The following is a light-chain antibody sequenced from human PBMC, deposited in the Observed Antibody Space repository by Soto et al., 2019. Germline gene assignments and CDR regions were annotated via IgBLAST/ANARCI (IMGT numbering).Light chain of an antibody. CDR2: EVS. CDR3: QQSSHWPLT. J-gene: IGKJ4*01. Sequence: ENVLTQSPATLSLSPGERATLSCRASQSVSSYLAWYQQKVGQAPRLLIYEVSNRATGIPGRFSGSGSGTDFTLTISSLEPEDSAVYFWQQSSHWPLTFGGGTKVEIK. V-gene: IGKV3-11*01. CDR1: QSVSSY.